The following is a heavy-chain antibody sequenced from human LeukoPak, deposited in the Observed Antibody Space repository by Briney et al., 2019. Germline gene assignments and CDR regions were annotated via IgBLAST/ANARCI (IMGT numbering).Heavy chain of an antibody. Sequence: SVKLSCKASGGTFSSYTISWVRQAPGQGLEWMGRIIPILGIANYAQKFQGRVTITADKSTSTAYMELSSLRSEDTAVYYCARREPTDAFDIWGQGTMVTVSS. D-gene: IGHD1-14*01. CDR2: IIPILGIA. J-gene: IGHJ3*02. V-gene: IGHV1-69*02. CDR3: ARREPTDAFDI. CDR1: GGTFSSYT.